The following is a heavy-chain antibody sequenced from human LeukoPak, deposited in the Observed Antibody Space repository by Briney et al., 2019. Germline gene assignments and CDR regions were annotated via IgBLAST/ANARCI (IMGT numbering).Heavy chain of an antibody. CDR3: ARGYYYDSSGYYYVNAFDI. V-gene: IGHV5-51*01. CDR1: GYSFTTYW. D-gene: IGHD3-22*01. Sequence: GESLKISCQSSGYSFTTYWIAWVRQMPGKGLEWMGIINPGDSDIRFSPSFQGQVIISADKSIGTAYLQWSSLKASDTAMYYCARGYYYDSSGYYYVNAFDIWGQGTMATVSS. CDR2: INPGDSDI. J-gene: IGHJ3*02.